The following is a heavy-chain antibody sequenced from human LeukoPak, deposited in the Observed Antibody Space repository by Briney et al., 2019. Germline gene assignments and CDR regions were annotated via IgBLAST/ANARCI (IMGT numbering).Heavy chain of an antibody. CDR2: MNPNSGNT. CDR1: GYTFTSYD. J-gene: IGHJ4*02. CDR3: ARGITIFGVVGRPLGY. Sequence: ASVKVSCKASGYTFTSYDINWVRQATGQGLEWMGWMNPNSGNTGYAQKFQGRVTMTRNTSISTAYMELSGLRSEDTAVYYCARGITIFGVVGRPLGYWGQGTLVTVSS. D-gene: IGHD3-3*01. V-gene: IGHV1-8*01.